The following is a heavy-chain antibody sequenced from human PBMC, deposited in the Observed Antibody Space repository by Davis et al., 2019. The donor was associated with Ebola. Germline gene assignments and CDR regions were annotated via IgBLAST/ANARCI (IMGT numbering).Heavy chain of an antibody. CDR2: ISSSSSYI. D-gene: IGHD2-2*01. J-gene: IGHJ4*02. V-gene: IGHV3-21*01. CDR3: ARGDCSSTSCYRPDVTYNWNYADY. Sequence: PGGSLRLSCSASGFTFSSYSMNWVRQAPGKGLEWVSSISSSSSYIYYADSVKGRFTISRDNAKNTLYLQMNSLRAEDTAVYYCARGDCSSTSCYRPDVTYNWNYADYWGQGTLVTVSS. CDR1: GFTFSSYS.